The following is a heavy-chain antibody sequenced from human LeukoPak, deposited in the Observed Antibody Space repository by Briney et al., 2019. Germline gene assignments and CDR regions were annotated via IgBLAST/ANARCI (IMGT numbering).Heavy chain of an antibody. J-gene: IGHJ6*03. CDR2: VIPIFGTP. D-gene: IGHD6-13*01. Sequence: SVKVSCKASGGTFSSYAISWVRQAPGQGLEWMGGVIPIFGTPNYAQKFQGRVTITADKSTSTAYMELSSLRSEDTAVYYCARDRPPLAAAAQSNYYYSMDVWGKGTTVTVSS. CDR3: ARDRPPLAAAAQSNYYYSMDV. V-gene: IGHV1-69*06. CDR1: GGTFSSYA.